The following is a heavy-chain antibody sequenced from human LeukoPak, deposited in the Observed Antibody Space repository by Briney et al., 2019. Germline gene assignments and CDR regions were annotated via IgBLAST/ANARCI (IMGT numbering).Heavy chain of an antibody. J-gene: IGHJ4*02. CDR2: TYYRTRWYN. CDR3: ARDRWSYYFDY. V-gene: IGHV6-1*01. Sequence: SQTLSLTCAVSGDSVSSNSAGWNWIRESPSSGLEWLGRTYYRTRWYNDYAVSVKRRIAIDPDTSKTQFSLQLNSVTPEDTAVYYCARDRWSYYFDYWGQGALVTVSS. CDR1: GDSVSSNSAG. D-gene: IGHD6-13*01.